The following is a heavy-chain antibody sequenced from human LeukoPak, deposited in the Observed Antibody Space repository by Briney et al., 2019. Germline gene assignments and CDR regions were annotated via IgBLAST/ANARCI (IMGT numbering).Heavy chain of an antibody. CDR2: IDIDGSAT. CDR1: GFTFSNHW. Sequence: GGSLRLSCAASGFTFSNHWMHWIRQAPGKGLVWVSYIDIDGSATSHADSVKGRFTISRDNSKNTLYLQMNSLRAEDTAVYYCAKVLNVLRFLEWLLQFDYWGQGTLVTVSS. V-gene: IGHV3-74*01. J-gene: IGHJ4*02. D-gene: IGHD3-3*01. CDR3: AKVLNVLRFLEWLLQFDY.